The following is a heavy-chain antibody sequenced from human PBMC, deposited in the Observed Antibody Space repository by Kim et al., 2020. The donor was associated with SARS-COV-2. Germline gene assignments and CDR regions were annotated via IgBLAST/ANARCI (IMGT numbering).Heavy chain of an antibody. V-gene: IGHV1-18*01. CDR3: AAGGGYLGADY. CDR2: T. D-gene: IGHD3-22*01. J-gene: IGHJ4*02. Sequence: TNYAQKLQGRVTMTTDTSTSTAYMELRSLRSDDTAVYYCAAGGGYLGADYWGQGTLVTVSS.